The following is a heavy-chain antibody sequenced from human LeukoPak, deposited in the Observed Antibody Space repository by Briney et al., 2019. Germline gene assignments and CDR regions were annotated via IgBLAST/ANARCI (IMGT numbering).Heavy chain of an antibody. D-gene: IGHD6-19*01. CDR2: IGTDGTTT. Sequence: GGSLRLSCVASGFNFNTYWIHWVRQGPGKGLVWVSLIGTDGTTTTYADSVKGRFTVSRDNAKNTLYLQMNSLRAEDAAVYYCARGLAGAYRIMDVWGQGTTVTVS. V-gene: IGHV3-74*01. CDR1: GFNFNTYW. CDR3: ARGLAGAYRIMDV. J-gene: IGHJ6*02.